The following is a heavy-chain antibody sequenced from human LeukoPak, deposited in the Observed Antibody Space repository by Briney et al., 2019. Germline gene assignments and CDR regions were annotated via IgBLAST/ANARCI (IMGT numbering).Heavy chain of an antibody. CDR2: IDSSSSTI. CDR3: VRDRGISFYFDY. V-gene: IGHV3-48*01. Sequence: GGSLRLSCAVSGFPFTTYNMNWVRHAPGKGREWVSYIDSSSSTIYYADSVKGRFTVSRDNAKNSLDLQMNSLRSEDTAVYYCVRDRGISFYFDYWGQGTLVTVSS. CDR1: GFPFTTYN. J-gene: IGHJ4*02. D-gene: IGHD3-16*02.